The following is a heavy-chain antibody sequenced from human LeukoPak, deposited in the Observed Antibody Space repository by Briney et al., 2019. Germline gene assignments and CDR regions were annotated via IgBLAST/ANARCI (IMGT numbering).Heavy chain of an antibody. CDR2: INHSGST. D-gene: IGHD3-10*01. CDR3: ARHRMVRGVMPSYYYYYLDV. J-gene: IGHJ6*03. CDR1: GGSFSGYY. V-gene: IGHV4-34*01. Sequence: SETLSLTCAVYGGSFSGYYWSWIRQPPGEGLEWSGEINHSGSTNYNPSLESRVTISVDTSKNQFYLKLRSVLAADTAVYYCARHRMVRGVMPSYYYYYLDVWAKGTTVSISS.